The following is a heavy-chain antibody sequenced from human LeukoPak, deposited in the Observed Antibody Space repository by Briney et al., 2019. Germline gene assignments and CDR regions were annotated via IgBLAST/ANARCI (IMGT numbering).Heavy chain of an antibody. CDR1: GGSFSGYY. CDR2: INHSGST. J-gene: IGHJ4*02. V-gene: IGHV4-34*01. CDR3: ARDKVDAGFDY. Sequence: SETLSLTCAVYGGSFSGYYWSWIRQPPGKGLEWIGEINHSGSTNYNPSLKSRVTISVDTSKNQFSLKLSSVTAADTAVYYCARDKVDAGFDYWGQGTLVTVSS. D-gene: IGHD3-10*01.